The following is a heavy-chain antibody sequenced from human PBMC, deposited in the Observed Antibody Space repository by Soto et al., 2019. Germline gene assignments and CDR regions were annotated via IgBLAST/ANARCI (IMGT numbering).Heavy chain of an antibody. CDR2: IIPIFGTA. Sequence: RASVKVSCKASGGTFSSYAISWVRQAPGQGLEWMGGIIPIFGTANYAQKFQGRVTITADESTSTAYLQMNSLNIEDSAVYYCSGAESPDTAYFSLYWGQGTPVTVSS. CDR1: GGTFSSYA. V-gene: IGHV1-69*13. J-gene: IGHJ4*02. CDR3: SGAESPDTAYFSLY. D-gene: IGHD1-26*01.